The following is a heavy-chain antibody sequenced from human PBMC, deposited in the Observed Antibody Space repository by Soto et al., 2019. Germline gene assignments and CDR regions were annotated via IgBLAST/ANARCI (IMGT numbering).Heavy chain of an antibody. CDR1: GGSISSSSYY. CDR2: IIYSGST. V-gene: IGHV4-39*02. J-gene: IGHJ5*02. Sequence: SETLSLTCTVSGGSISSSSYYWGWIRQPPGKGLEWIGSIIYSGSTYYNPSLKSRVTISVDTSKNQFSLKLSSVTAPDTAVYYCARDIRTAGVNWFDPWGQGTLVTVSS. D-gene: IGHD6-13*01. CDR3: ARDIRTAGVNWFDP.